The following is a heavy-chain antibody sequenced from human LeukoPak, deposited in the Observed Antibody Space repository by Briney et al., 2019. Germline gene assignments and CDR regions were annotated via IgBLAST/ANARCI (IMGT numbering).Heavy chain of an antibody. CDR3: ARDRQLYDILTGYHSAFDY. CDR1: GGSISSYY. J-gene: IGHJ4*02. D-gene: IGHD3-9*01. V-gene: IGHV4-4*07. CDR2: IYTSGST. Sequence: SETLSLTGTVSGGSISSYYWSWIRQPAGKGLEWIGRIYTSGSTNYNPSLKSRVTMSVDTSKNQFSLKLSSVTAADTAVYYCARDRQLYDILTGYHSAFDYWGQGALVTVSS.